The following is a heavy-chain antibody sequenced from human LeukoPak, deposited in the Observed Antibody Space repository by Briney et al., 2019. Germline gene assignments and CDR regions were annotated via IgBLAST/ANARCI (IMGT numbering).Heavy chain of an antibody. Sequence: SETLSLTCAVYGGSFSGYYWSWIRQPPGKGLEWIGEINHSGSTNYNPSLKSRVTISVDTSKNQFSLKLSSVTAADTAVYYCARGLAYSSSSPDYFDYWGQGTLVTVSS. CDR2: INHSGST. J-gene: IGHJ4*02. CDR1: GGSFSGYY. D-gene: IGHD6-6*01. CDR3: ARGLAYSSSSPDYFDY. V-gene: IGHV4-34*01.